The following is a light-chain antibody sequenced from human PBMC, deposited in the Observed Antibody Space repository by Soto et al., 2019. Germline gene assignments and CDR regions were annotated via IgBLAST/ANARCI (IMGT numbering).Light chain of an antibody. Sequence: EIVLTQSPATLSLSPGERATLSCRASQSPSGYLAWYQQRPGQAPRLLIYDASSRANGIPARFTGSGSGTDFSLTISRLEPEDFAVYYCQQYGSSGTFGQGTKVDI. J-gene: IGKJ1*01. V-gene: IGKV3-20*01. CDR2: DAS. CDR3: QQYGSSGT. CDR1: QSPSGY.